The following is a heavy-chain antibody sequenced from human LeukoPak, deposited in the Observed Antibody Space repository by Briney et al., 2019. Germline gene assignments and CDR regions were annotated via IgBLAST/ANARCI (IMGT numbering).Heavy chain of an antibody. D-gene: IGHD3-22*01. J-gene: IGHJ3*02. CDR3: ASSSSGYYYAFDI. CDR1: GYTFTSYG. Sequence: APVKVSCKASGYTFTSYGISWVRQAPGQGLEWMGWISAYNGNTNYAQKLQGRVTMTTDTSTSTAYMELRSLRSDDTAVYYCASSSSGYYYAFDIWGQGTMVTVSS. V-gene: IGHV1-18*01. CDR2: ISAYNGNT.